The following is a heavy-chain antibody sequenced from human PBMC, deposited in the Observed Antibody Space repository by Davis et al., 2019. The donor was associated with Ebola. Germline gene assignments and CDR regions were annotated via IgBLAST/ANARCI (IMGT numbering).Heavy chain of an antibody. D-gene: IGHD4-17*01. V-gene: IGHV3-23*01. CDR3: AKLPTVTLRKGYFDY. CDR2: ISGSGGST. CDR1: GFTFSSYA. J-gene: IGHJ4*02. Sequence: PGGSLRLSCAASGFTFSSYAISWVRQAPGKGLEWVSAISGSGGSTYYADSVKGRFTISRDNSKNTLYLQMNSLRAEDTAVYYCAKLPTVTLRKGYFDYWGQGTLVTVSS.